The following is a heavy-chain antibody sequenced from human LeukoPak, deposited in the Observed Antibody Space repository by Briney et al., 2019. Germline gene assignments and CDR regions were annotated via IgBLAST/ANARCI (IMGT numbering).Heavy chain of an antibody. J-gene: IGHJ3*02. Sequence: GASVKVSCKASGYTFTSYGISWVRQAPGQGLEWMGRIIPILGIANYAQKFQGRVTITADKSTSTAYMELSSLRSEDTAVYYCASDSGYSYGYAYGAFDTWGQGTMVTVSS. V-gene: IGHV1-69*04. CDR3: ASDSGYSYGYAYGAFDT. CDR2: IIPILGIA. D-gene: IGHD5-18*01. CDR1: GYTFTSYG.